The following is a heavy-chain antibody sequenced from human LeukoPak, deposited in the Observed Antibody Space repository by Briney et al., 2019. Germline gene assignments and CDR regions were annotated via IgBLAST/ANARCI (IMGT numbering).Heavy chain of an antibody. CDR2: IYYSGST. CDR3: ARVRYSSSWYYFDY. V-gene: IGHV4-59*01. J-gene: IGHJ4*02. Sequence: PSETLSLTCTVSGGSISSYYWSRIRQPPGKGLEWIGYIYYSGSTNYNPSLKSRVTISVDTSKNQFSLKLSSVTAADTAVYYCARVRYSSSWYYFDYWGQGTLVTVSS. D-gene: IGHD6-13*01. CDR1: GGSISSYY.